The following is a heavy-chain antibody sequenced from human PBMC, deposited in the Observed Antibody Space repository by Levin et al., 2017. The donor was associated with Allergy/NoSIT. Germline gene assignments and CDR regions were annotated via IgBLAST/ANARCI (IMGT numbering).Heavy chain of an antibody. CDR3: TKRTREVWFGDDDYFDH. V-gene: IGHV3-74*01. J-gene: IGHJ4*02. D-gene: IGHD3-10*01. CDR2: ISGDGTRT. Sequence: GGSLRLSCAASGFTLSSHWMHWVRQAPGKGLVWVSRISGDGTRTSYADSVRGRFTISRDNAKNTLYLQINSLRVEDTAVYFCTKRTREVWFGDDDYFDHWGQGILVSVSS. CDR1: GFTLSSHW.